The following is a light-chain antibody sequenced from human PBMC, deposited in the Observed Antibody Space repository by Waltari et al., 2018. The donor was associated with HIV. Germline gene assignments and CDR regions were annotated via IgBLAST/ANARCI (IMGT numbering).Light chain of an antibody. CDR2: DDS. Sequence: SYVLTQPPSVSVAPGTTARVSCGGSDVGRKTVHWYRQKPGQAPVLVIFDDSDRPSGIPDRFSGSNSVNTATLTISRVEAGDEADYYCQVWDSNSDHWVFGGGTKLTVL. CDR1: DVGRKT. J-gene: IGLJ3*02. CDR3: QVWDSNSDHWV. V-gene: IGLV3-21*01.